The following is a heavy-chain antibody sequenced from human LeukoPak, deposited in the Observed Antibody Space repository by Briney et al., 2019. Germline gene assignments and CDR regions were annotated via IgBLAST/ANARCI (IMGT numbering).Heavy chain of an antibody. CDR3: ARGAAANY. Sequence: WASVKVSCKASGYTFTGYYMHWVRQAPGQGLEWMGWMNPNSGNTGYAQKFQGRVTITRNTSISTAYMELSSLRSEDTAVYYCARGAAANYWGQGTLVTVSS. V-gene: IGHV1-8*03. CDR1: GYTFTGYY. CDR2: MNPNSGNT. D-gene: IGHD6-13*01. J-gene: IGHJ4*02.